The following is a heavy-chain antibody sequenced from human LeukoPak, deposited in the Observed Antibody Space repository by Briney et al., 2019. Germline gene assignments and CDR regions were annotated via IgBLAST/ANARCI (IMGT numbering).Heavy chain of an antibody. D-gene: IGHD5-18*01. CDR2: ISPSDLSV. V-gene: IGHV3-48*01. CDR3: ARDPTPTQLWFRGTFDY. CDR1: GFTFSSYS. J-gene: IGHJ4*02. Sequence: GGSLRLSCAASGFTFSSYSMNWIRQAPGKGLEWVSYISPSDLSVYYADSVKGRFTISRDTARNSLYLHMNSLRADDTAVYYCARDPTPTQLWFRGTFDYWGQGALVTVSS.